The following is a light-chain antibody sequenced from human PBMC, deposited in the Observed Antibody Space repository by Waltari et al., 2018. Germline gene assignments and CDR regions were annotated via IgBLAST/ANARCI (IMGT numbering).Light chain of an antibody. CDR2: DTG. CDR1: SSTIGSHS. Sequence: QSVLTQPPSASGPPGQRVTIPCSGSSSTIGSHSVVWYQQLPGTAPKLLILDTGSRPSGVPDRFSGSKSGTSASLAISGLQSEDEAEYYCAAWDDTLMVVFGGGTKLTVL. V-gene: IGLV1-44*01. CDR3: AAWDDTLMVV. J-gene: IGLJ2*01.